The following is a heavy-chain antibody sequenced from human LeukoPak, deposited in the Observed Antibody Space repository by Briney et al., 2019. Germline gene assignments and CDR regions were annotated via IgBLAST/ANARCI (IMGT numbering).Heavy chain of an antibody. CDR3: ARQGTTPNGVVSNWFDP. CDR2: IYYSGST. D-gene: IGHD3-3*01. V-gene: IGHV4-39*01. J-gene: IGHJ5*02. Sequence: PSETLSLTCTVSGGSISSSSYYWGWIRQPPGKGLEWIGSIYYSGSTYYNPSLKSRVTISVDTSKNQFSPKLSSVTAADTAVYYCARQGTTPNGVVSNWFDPWGQGTLVTVSS. CDR1: GGSISSSSYY.